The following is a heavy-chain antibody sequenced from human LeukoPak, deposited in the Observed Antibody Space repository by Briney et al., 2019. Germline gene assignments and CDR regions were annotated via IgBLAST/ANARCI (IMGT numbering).Heavy chain of an antibody. Sequence: ASVKVCCKASGGTFSSYAISWVRQAPGQGLAWMGWIIPIFGTANYEQKFQRRVTITTDESTSTAYMELSSLRSEDTAVSYCARAFLDTAMGRYYYYYYMDVWGKGTTVTVSS. J-gene: IGHJ6*03. V-gene: IGHV1-69*05. D-gene: IGHD5-18*01. CDR2: IIPIFGTA. CDR1: GGTFSSYA. CDR3: ARAFLDTAMGRYYYYYYMDV.